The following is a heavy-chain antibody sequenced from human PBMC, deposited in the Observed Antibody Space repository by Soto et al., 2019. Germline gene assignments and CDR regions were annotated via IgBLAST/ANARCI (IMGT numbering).Heavy chain of an antibody. CDR2: ISSSSSYI. V-gene: IGHV3-21*01. D-gene: IGHD5-12*01. J-gene: IGHJ6*02. Sequence: PGGSLRLSCAASGFTFSSYNMNWVRQVPGKGLEWVSSISSSSSYIYYADSVKGRFTISRDNAKSSLYLQMNSLRAEDTAVYYCARTRRDGYNNYYYYYGMDVWGQGTTVTVSS. CDR3: ARTRRDGYNNYYYYYGMDV. CDR1: GFTFSSYN.